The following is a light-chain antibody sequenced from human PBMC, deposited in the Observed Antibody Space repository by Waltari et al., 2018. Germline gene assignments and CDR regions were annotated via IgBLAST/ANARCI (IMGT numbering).Light chain of an antibody. Sequence: EIVLTQSPATLSLSPGERATLSCRASQSVSSYLAWYQQKPGQAPRLLIYDASNRATGIPARFSGSGSGTDFTLTISSLEPEDVAVYYCQQHYTTPWTFGQGTKVEIK. V-gene: IGKV3-11*01. J-gene: IGKJ1*01. CDR2: DAS. CDR1: QSVSSY. CDR3: QQHYTTPWT.